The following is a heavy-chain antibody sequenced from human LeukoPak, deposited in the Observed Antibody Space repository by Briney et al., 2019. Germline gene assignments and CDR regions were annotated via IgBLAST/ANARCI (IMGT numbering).Heavy chain of an antibody. V-gene: IGHV1-2*04. Sequence: EASVKVSCKASGYTFTGFYIHWVRQAPGQGLEWMGWIYSDSSDTNYAQKFQGCVTMTRDTSISTAYMELSRLTSDDTAVYYCARSAGSAFFDYWGQGTLVTVSS. CDR2: IYSDSSDT. D-gene: IGHD2-15*01. J-gene: IGHJ4*02. CDR1: GYTFTGFY. CDR3: ARSAGSAFFDY.